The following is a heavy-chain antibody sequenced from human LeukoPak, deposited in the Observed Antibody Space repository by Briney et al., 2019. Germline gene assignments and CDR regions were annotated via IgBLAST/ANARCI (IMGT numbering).Heavy chain of an antibody. V-gene: IGHV1-8*01. J-gene: IGHJ3*02. Sequence: ASVKVSYKASGHIFTSCDINWVRQATGQGLEWMGWMNPNSGNTGYAQNFQARVTMTRNTSITTAYMELSSLRSEDTAVYYCARWGFNAFEIWGQGTMVTVS. CDR1: GHIFTSCD. CDR2: MNPNSGNT. CDR3: ARWGFNAFEI. D-gene: IGHD3-16*01.